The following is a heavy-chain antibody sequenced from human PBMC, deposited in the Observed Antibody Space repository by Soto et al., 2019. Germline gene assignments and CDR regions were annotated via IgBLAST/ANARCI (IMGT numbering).Heavy chain of an antibody. CDR3: ARDRRAAAGIRNYYYYYGMDV. CDR1: GGTFSSYA. J-gene: IGHJ6*04. CDR2: IIPIFGTA. V-gene: IGHV1-69*13. Sequence: SVKVSCKASGGTFSSYAISWVRQAPGQGLEWMGGIIPIFGTANYAQKFQGRVTITADESTSTAYMELSSLRSEDTAVYYCARDRRAAAGIRNYYYYYGMDVWGKGTTVTVSS. D-gene: IGHD6-13*01.